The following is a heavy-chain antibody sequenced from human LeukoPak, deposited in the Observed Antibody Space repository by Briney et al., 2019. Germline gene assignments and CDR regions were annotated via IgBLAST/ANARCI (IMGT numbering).Heavy chain of an antibody. Sequence: PGGSLRLSCATSGFNFSGSRMTGVRQAPGEGRRWVANINRDGTEKHFLVSVEDRFTISRDNAKKSLYLLMNSLRPQDTAVYFCVRGDWYFESWGQGTLVAVSS. CDR1: GFNFSGSR. V-gene: IGHV3-7*04. CDR3: VRGDWYFES. J-gene: IGHJ4*02. D-gene: IGHD2-21*01. CDR2: INRDGTEK.